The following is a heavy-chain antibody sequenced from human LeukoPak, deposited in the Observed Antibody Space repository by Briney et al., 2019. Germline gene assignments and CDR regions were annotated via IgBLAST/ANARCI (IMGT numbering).Heavy chain of an antibody. V-gene: IGHV1-18*01. J-gene: IGHJ5*02. Sequence: ASVKVSCKASGYTFTSYGISWVRQAPGQGLEWMGWVSAYNGNTHYAQKFQGRVTMTTDTSTNTVYMELRSLRSDDTAVYYCARDNSVGDIAWWFDPWGQGTLVTVST. CDR2: VSAYNGNT. CDR1: GYTFTSYG. D-gene: IGHD3-10*01. CDR3: ARDNSVGDIAWWFDP.